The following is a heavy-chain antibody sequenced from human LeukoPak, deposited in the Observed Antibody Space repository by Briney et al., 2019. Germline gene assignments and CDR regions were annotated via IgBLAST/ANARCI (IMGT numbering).Heavy chain of an antibody. D-gene: IGHD6-6*01. Sequence: SVKVSCKASGGTFSSYAITWVRQAPGQGLEWMGGIIPIFGTANYAEKFQGRVTITTDESTSKAYMELSSLRSEDTAVYYCARDNLIAARGSLGWFGPWGQGTLVTVSS. CDR2: IIPIFGTA. CDR1: GGTFSSYA. CDR3: ARDNLIAARGSLGWFGP. J-gene: IGHJ5*02. V-gene: IGHV1-69*05.